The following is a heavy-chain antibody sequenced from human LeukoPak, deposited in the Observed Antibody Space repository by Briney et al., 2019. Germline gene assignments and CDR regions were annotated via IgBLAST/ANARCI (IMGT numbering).Heavy chain of an antibody. V-gene: IGHV3-30*04. CDR2: ISYDGSYK. D-gene: IGHD4-17*01. CDR1: GFSFSNFA. Sequence: GGSLRLSCAASGFSFSNFAMHWVRQAPGKGLEWVAVISYDGSYKYYADFVKGRFTISRDNSKNTVCLQMNSLRSEDTAEYYCVRETDNGDYVIGRTGVGPGDFWGQGTLVTVSS. J-gene: IGHJ4*02. CDR3: VRETDNGDYVIGRTGVGPGDF.